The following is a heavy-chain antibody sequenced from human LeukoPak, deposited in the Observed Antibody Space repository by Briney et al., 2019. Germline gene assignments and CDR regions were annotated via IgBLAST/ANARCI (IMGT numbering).Heavy chain of an antibody. V-gene: IGHV4-59*13. D-gene: IGHD1-26*01. J-gene: IGHJ4*02. CDR2: IYYSGST. CDR1: GGSISNYY. Sequence: SETLSLTCTVSGGSISNYYWSWIRQPPGKGLEWIGYIYYSGSTNYNPSLKSRVTISVDTSKNQFSLKLSSVTAADTAVYYCARGSVWAPYFDYWGQGTLVTVSS. CDR3: ARGSVWAPYFDY.